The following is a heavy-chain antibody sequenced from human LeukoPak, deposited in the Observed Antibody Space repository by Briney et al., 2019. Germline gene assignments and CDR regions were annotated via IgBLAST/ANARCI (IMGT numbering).Heavy chain of an antibody. D-gene: IGHD3-16*01. CDR1: GYTFTSYY. J-gene: IGHJ4*02. CDR3: TSRLSA. V-gene: IGHV1-46*01. Sequence: ASVEVSCKASGYTFTSYYMHWVRQAPGQGLEWMGVIIPSDGSTRYAQKFQGRVTMTRDTSTSTVYMELSSLRSEDTAVYYCTSRLSAWGQGTLVTVSS. CDR2: IIPSDGST.